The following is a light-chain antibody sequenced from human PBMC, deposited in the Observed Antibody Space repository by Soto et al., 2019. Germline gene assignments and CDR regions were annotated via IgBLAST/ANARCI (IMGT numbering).Light chain of an antibody. V-gene: IGLV1-40*01. Sequence: QAVLTQPPSVSGAPGQRVTISCTGSHSNIGAGYDVHWYQQLPGTAPRLLIYVNNNRPSGVPDRFSGSKSDTSASLAITGLQADDEADYFCQSYDGSLSGSVFGGGTQLTVL. CDR1: HSNIGAGYD. J-gene: IGLJ3*02. CDR3: QSYDGSLSGSV. CDR2: VNN.